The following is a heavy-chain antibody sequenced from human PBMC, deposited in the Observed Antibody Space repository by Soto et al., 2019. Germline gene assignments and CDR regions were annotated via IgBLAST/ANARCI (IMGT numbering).Heavy chain of an antibody. Sequence: QVQLVQSGAEVKKPGASVKVSCKASGYTFTRSGISWVRQAPGQGPEWMGWISSYNGDTNYAQTFQGRGTMTTDTSTSTAYMELRSLRSDDTAVYYCARAGVAPYYYYGMDVWGQGTPVTVSS. V-gene: IGHV1-18*01. J-gene: IGHJ6*02. CDR2: ISSYNGDT. CDR1: GYTFTRSG. CDR3: ARAGVAPYYYYGMDV. D-gene: IGHD5-12*01.